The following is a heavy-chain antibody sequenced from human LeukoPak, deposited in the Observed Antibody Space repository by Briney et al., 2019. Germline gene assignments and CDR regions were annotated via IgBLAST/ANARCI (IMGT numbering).Heavy chain of an antibody. D-gene: IGHD6-19*01. Sequence: ASVKVSCKASGYTFTSYGISWVRQAPGQGLEWMGWISAYNGNTNYAQKLQGRVTMTTDTSTSTAYMELRSLRSDDTAVYYCARVLIAQCLVLGQMDVWGQGTTVTVPS. CDR3: ARVLIAQCLVLGQMDV. J-gene: IGHJ6*02. V-gene: IGHV1-18*01. CDR2: ISAYNGNT. CDR1: GYTFTSYG.